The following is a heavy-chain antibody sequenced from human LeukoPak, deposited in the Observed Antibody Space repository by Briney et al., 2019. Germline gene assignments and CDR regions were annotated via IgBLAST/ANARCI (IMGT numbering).Heavy chain of an antibody. J-gene: IGHJ4*02. V-gene: IGHV1-2*02. CDR2: INPNHGDT. Sequence: GASVKVSCKASGYTFTGYYMHWVRQAPGQGLEWMAWINPNHGDTNYAQKFQDRVSMTRDTSISTAYMHLSRLRSADTAVYYCARSPHILTGENFDYWGQGTLLTVSS. CDR1: GYTFTGYY. CDR3: ARSPHILTGENFDY. D-gene: IGHD3-9*01.